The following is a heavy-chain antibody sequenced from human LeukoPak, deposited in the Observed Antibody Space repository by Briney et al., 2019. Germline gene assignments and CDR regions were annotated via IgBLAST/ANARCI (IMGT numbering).Heavy chain of an antibody. D-gene: IGHD3-22*01. CDR2: INWNSDNI. Sequence: PGTSLRHSCAASGFTFNDHAMYWVRQAPGKGLEWVSGINWNSDNIGYADSVKGRFTISRDDAKNSLFLQMNSLRTEDTALYYCARASYYYDTTGLGAVDIWGQGTMVTVSS. V-gene: IGHV3-9*01. CDR1: GFTFNDHA. CDR3: ARASYYYDTTGLGAVDI. J-gene: IGHJ3*02.